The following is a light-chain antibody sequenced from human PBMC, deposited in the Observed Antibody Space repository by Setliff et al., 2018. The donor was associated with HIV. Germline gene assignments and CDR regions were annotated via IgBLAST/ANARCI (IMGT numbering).Light chain of an antibody. J-gene: IGLJ3*02. CDR3: SSYTSASTVV. Sequence: QSVLTQPRSVSGSPGQSVTFSCTGSSSDVGTYNYVSWYQQPPGEAPKLIIYDVSKRPSGVSNRFSGFKSGTTASLTISGLQAEDEAAYYCSSYTSASTVVFGGGTKVTVL. CDR1: SSDVGTYNY. CDR2: DVS. V-gene: IGLV2-14*03.